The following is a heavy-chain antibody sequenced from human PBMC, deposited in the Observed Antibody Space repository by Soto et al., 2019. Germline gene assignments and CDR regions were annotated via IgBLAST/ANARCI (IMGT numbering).Heavy chain of an antibody. CDR3: ARDKIKGAPDYLDS. D-gene: IGHD1-26*01. V-gene: IGHV3-30-3*01. CDR2: IAYDGTIK. J-gene: IGHJ4*02. CDR1: GFTFSANA. Sequence: QVQLVESGGHVVQPGRSLTLSCAASGFTFSANAMHWVRQAPGKGLEWVAVIAYDGTIKIYRDSVKGRFTISRDDSKSTLYLQMNSLRPEDTAVYYCARDKIKGAPDYLDSWGQGTLVTVSS.